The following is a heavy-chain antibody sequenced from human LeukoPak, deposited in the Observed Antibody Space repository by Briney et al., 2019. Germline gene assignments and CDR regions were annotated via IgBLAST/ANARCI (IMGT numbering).Heavy chain of an antibody. CDR1: GGSFSGYY. D-gene: IGHD1-26*01. J-gene: IGHJ4*02. V-gene: IGHV4-34*01. CDR3: ARGLSQRARFDY. Sequence: PSETLSLTCAVYGGSFSGYYWSWIRQPPGKGLEWIGEINHSGSTNYNPSLKSRVTISVDTSKNQFSLKLSSVTAADTAVYHCARGLSQRARFDYWGQGTLVTVSS. CDR2: INHSGST.